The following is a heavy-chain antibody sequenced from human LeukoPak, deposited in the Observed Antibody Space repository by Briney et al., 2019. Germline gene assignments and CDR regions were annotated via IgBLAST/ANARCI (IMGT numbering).Heavy chain of an antibody. V-gene: IGHV3-30*04. CDR1: GFTFSSYA. CDR2: ISYDGSNK. J-gene: IGHJ3*02. CDR3: ARANGDYGEVAFDI. D-gene: IGHD4-17*01. Sequence: GRSLRLSCAASGFTFSSYAMHWVRQAPGKGLEWVAVISYDGSNKYYADSVKGRFTISRDNSKNTLYLQMNSLRAEDTAVYYCARANGDYGEVAFDIWGQGTMVTVSP.